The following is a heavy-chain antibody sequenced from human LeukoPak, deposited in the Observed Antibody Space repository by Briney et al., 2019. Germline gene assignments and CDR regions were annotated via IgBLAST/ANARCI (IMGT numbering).Heavy chain of an antibody. CDR1: GYTFTSYY. Sequence: GASVKVSCKASGYTFTSYYMHWVRQAPGQGLEWMGIINPSGGSTSYAQKFQGRVTMTRDTPTNTVYMELSNLRTEDTAAYYCASVYLYGMDVWGQGTTVTVSS. J-gene: IGHJ6*02. D-gene: IGHD2-8*01. CDR2: INPSGGST. CDR3: ASVYLYGMDV. V-gene: IGHV1-46*01.